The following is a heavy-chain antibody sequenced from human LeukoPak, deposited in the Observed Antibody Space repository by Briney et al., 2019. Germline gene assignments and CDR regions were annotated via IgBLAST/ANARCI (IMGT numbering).Heavy chain of an antibody. D-gene: IGHD3-9*01. J-gene: IGHJ4*02. CDR3: AKLVPTGYYYYDY. CDR1: GFTFSSYA. CDR2: ISGSGGST. Sequence: GGSLRLSCAASGFTFSSYAMSWVRQAPGKGLEWVSGISGSGGSTYYAASVKGRFTISRDNSKNTVSLQMNGLRAEDTAVYYCAKLVPTGYYYYDYWGQGTLVTVSS. V-gene: IGHV3-23*01.